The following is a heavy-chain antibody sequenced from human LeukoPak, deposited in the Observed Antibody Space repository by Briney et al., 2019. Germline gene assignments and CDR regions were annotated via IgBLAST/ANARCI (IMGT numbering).Heavy chain of an antibody. Sequence: SETLSLTCTVSGGSISGYYWNWIRQPPGKGLEWIGYIYDSGSTNYNPPLKSRVTMSVDTSKNQFSLKVSSVTAAVTVIYYCARARGYSYGPGTAYDYWGQGTLVTVSS. J-gene: IGHJ4*02. CDR3: ARARGYSYGPGTAYDY. CDR2: IYDSGST. CDR1: GGSISGYY. D-gene: IGHD5-18*01. V-gene: IGHV4-59*01.